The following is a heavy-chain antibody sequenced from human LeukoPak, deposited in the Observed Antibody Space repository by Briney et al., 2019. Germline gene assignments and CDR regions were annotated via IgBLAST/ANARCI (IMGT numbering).Heavy chain of an antibody. CDR2: IKQDGSEK. CDR1: GFTFSSYG. J-gene: IGHJ4*02. CDR3: ARFYYYGSGSYYCYFDY. V-gene: IGHV3-7*01. D-gene: IGHD3-10*01. Sequence: GGSLRLSCAASGFTFSSYGMSWVRQAPGKGLEWVANIKQDGSEKFYVDSVKGRFTISRDNAKNSLYLQMSSLRAEDTSVYYCARFYYYGSGSYYCYFDYWGQGTLVTVSS.